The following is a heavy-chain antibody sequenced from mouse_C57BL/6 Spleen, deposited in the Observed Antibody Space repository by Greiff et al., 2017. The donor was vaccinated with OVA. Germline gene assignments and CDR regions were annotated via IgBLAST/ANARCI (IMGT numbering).Heavy chain of an antibody. J-gene: IGHJ1*03. CDR3: ARYIIYYYGTVQFSHWYFDV. CDR1: GFTFTDYY. CDR2: IRNKANGYTT. Sequence: EVHLVESGGGLVQPGGSLSLSCAASGFTFTDYYMSWVRQPPGKALEWLGFIRNKANGYTTEYSASVKGRFTISRDNSQSILYLQMNALRAEDSATYYCARYIIYYYGTVQFSHWYFDVWGTGTTVTVSS. D-gene: IGHD1-1*01. V-gene: IGHV7-3*01.